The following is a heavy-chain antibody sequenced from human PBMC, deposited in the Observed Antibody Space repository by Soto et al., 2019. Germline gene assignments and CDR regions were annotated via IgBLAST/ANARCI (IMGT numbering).Heavy chain of an antibody. CDR2: ISYDGGDK. CDR1: GFTFGNYG. D-gene: IGHD2-2*01. Sequence: QVQLVESGGGVVPPGRSLRLSCAGSGFTFGNYGMHWLRQAPGKGLEWLTVISYDGGDKNYADSVKGRFAISRDNSQKTLYLQMNSLRAEDTVIYSCAKAGGAHSCPLDYWGQGVLVTVSS. V-gene: IGHV3-30*18. CDR3: AKAGGAHSCPLDY. J-gene: IGHJ4*02.